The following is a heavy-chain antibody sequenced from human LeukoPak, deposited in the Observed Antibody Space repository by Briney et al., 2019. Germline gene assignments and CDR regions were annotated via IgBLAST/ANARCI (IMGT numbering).Heavy chain of an antibody. D-gene: IGHD6-13*01. CDR1: GGSISSGGYY. CDR3: ARGTGRAAAGTRAFDI. J-gene: IGHJ3*02. Sequence: PSETLSLTCTVSGGSISSGGYYWSWIRQHPGKGLEWIGYIYYSGSTYYNPSLKSRVTISVDTSKYQFSLKLSSVTAADTAVYYCARGTGRAAAGTRAFDIWGQGTMVTVSS. V-gene: IGHV4-31*03. CDR2: IYYSGST.